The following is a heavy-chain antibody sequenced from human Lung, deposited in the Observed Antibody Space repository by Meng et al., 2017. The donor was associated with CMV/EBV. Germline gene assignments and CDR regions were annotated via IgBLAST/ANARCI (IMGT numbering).Heavy chain of an antibody. V-gene: IGHV4-4*02. J-gene: IGHJ4*02. Sequence: QGHVQESGPGLGKRSGTLAPTVAVSGGFRSSTNWWSWVRQPPGKGVEWIGEIYHSGSTNYNPSLKSRVSISVDKSKNQFSLKLSSVTAADTAVYYCARADKVRFDYWGQGTLVTVSS. CDR2: IYHSGST. CDR1: GGFRSSTNW. CDR3: ARADKVRFDY.